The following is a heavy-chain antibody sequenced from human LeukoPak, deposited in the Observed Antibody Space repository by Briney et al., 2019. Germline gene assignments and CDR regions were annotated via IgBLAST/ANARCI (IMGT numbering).Heavy chain of an antibody. CDR2: ISWSSDSV. Sequence: GGSLRLSCAASGFPFDDYAMHWVRQPPGKGLEWVSGISWSSDSVGYADSVRGRFTISRDKAKNSLYLQMNSLRAEDTALYYCVKDFGQTTAAIAYWGQGTLVTVSS. D-gene: IGHD2-2*01. V-gene: IGHV3-9*01. CDR3: VKDFGQTTAAIAY. J-gene: IGHJ4*02. CDR1: GFPFDDYA.